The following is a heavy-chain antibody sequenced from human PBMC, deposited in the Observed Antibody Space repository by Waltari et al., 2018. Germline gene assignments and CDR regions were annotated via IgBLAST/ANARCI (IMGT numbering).Heavy chain of an antibody. D-gene: IGHD2-15*01. J-gene: IGHJ5*02. V-gene: IGHV1-69*13. CDR3: AREVTCSGGSCHGGWFDP. CDR1: GGTFSSYA. Sequence: QVQLVQSGAEVKKPGSSVKVSCKASGGTFSSYAISWVRQAPGQGLEWMGRIIPIFGTANYAQKFQGRVTITADKSTSTAYMELSSLRSEDTAVYYCAREVTCSGGSCHGGWFDPWGQGTLVTVSS. CDR2: IIPIFGTA.